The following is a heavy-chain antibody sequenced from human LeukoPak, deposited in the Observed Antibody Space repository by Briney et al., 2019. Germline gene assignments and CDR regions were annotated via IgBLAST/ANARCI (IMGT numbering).Heavy chain of an antibody. J-gene: IGHJ4*02. V-gene: IGHV1-46*01. CDR1: GYTFTGYY. CDR2: INPSGGST. Sequence: ASVKVSCKASGYTFTGYYMHWVRQAPGQGLEWMGIINPSGGSTDYAQKFQGRVTITRDMSTSTVYMELSSLRSEDTAVYYCARVASIGAIGDHWGQGTLVTVSS. CDR3: ARVASIGAIGDH. D-gene: IGHD6-6*01.